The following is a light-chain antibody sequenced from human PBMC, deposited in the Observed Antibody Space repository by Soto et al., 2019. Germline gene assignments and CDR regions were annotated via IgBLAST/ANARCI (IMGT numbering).Light chain of an antibody. CDR2: KNY. CDR1: TSNIGRND. CDR3: AAWDDGLSVWV. V-gene: IGLV1-47*01. J-gene: IGLJ3*02. Sequence: QSVLTQPPAASGTPGQTVTISCSGSTSNIGRNDVLWYQQLPGTAPKLLIYKNYQRPSGVPDRLSGSKSGTSASLAISGLRSEDEAEYHCAAWDDGLSVWVFGGGTQLTVL.